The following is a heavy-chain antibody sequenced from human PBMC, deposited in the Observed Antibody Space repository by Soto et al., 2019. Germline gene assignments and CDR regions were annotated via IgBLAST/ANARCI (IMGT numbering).Heavy chain of an antibody. D-gene: IGHD2-2*01. J-gene: IGHJ4*02. CDR1: GFTFSSYS. CDR3: AREADPQHGLDY. CDR2: ISSSSRTI. V-gene: IGHV3-48*01. Sequence: EVQLVESGGGLVQPGGSLRLSCAASGFTFSSYSMNWVRQAPGKGLEWVSYISSSSRTISYADSVKGRVTISRDNANHSLYLQMNSMSAEDTAVYYCAREADPQHGLDYWGKGTLVTVAS.